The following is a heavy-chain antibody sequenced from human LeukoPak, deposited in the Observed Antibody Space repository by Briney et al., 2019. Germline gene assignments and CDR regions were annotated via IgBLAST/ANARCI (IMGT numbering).Heavy chain of an antibody. V-gene: IGHV3-23*01. CDR1: GFNFNIYA. CDR2: ISSKSDYT. J-gene: IGHJ4*02. CDR3: AKDRPNYFETNGHYYRRDGDY. D-gene: IGHD3-22*01. Sequence: GGSLRLSCAASGFNFNIYAMSWVRQSPKKGLEWVSSISSKSDYTFYAASVRGRFTISRDNSRNTLYLQMNSLTAEDTAIYYCAKDRPNYFETNGHYYRRDGDYWGQGILVTVSS.